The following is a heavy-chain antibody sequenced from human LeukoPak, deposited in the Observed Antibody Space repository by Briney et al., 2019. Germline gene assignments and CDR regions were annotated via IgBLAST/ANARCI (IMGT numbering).Heavy chain of an antibody. CDR3: ARDLAFSRLDY. CDR1: GLTFSSSW. V-gene: IGHV3-7*01. D-gene: IGHD2/OR15-2a*01. Sequence: PGGSLRLSCAVYGLTFSSSWMDWVRQAPGKGLEWVASINPDGIKRYSADSVKGRFTISRDNARNSLYLQMDSLRVEDTAFYYCARDLAFSRLDYWGQGVLVTVSS. CDR2: INPDGIKR. J-gene: IGHJ4*02.